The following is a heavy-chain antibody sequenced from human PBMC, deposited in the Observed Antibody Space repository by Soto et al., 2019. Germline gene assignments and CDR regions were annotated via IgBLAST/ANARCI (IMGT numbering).Heavy chain of an antibody. Sequence: GGSLRLSCAASGFTFSSYSMNWVRQAPGKGLEWVSSISSSSSYIYYADSVKGRFTISRDNAKNSLYLQMNSLRAEDTAVYYCARDAAASYYYYYHMDVWGKGTTVTVSS. CDR3: ARDAAASYYYYYHMDV. CDR2: ISSSSSYI. CDR1: GFTFSSYS. V-gene: IGHV3-21*01. J-gene: IGHJ6*03. D-gene: IGHD6-25*01.